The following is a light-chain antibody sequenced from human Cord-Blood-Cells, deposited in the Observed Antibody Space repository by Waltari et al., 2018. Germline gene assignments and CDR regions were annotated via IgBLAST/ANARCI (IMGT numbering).Light chain of an antibody. CDR1: RSHLGGYNY. V-gene: IGLV2-14*03. J-gene: IGLJ2*01. CDR2: DVS. CDR3: SSYTSSSTLVV. Sequence: QSALTQPASAPGSPAQPFPISCTRSRSHLGGYNYVPWYQHHPGKAPKLMIYDVSNRPSGVSNRFSGSNSGNTASLTISGLQAEDEADYYCSSYTSSSTLVVFGGGTKLTVL.